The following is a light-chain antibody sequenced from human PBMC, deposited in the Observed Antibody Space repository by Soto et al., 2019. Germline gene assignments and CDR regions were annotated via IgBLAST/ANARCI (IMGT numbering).Light chain of an antibody. CDR2: EGS. CDR3: CSYAGSSTYV. Sequence: QPVLTQPASVSGSPGQSITISCTGTSSDVGSYNLVSWYQQHPGKAPKLMIYEGSKRPSGVSNRFSGSTSGNTASLTISGLQAEDEADYYCCSYAGSSTYVFGTGTKVTVL. V-gene: IGLV2-23*01. CDR1: SSDVGSYNL. J-gene: IGLJ1*01.